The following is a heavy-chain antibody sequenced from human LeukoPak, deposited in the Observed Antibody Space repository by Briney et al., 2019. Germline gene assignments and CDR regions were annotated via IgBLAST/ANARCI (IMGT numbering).Heavy chain of an antibody. J-gene: IGHJ4*02. CDR3: ARDDQGSDPYYFDY. V-gene: IGHV3-48*03. CDR2: ISETGTSI. D-gene: IGHD3-10*01. Sequence: SLRLSCAASGFTFRSYEMNWVRHAPGKGLECGSYISETGTSIYYADSVKGRFAISRDNAKNSLYLQMSSLRAEDTAVYYCARDDQGSDPYYFDYWGQGTLVTVSS. CDR1: GFTFRSYE.